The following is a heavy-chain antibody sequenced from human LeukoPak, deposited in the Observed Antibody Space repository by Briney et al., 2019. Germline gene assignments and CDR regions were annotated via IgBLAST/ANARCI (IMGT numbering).Heavy chain of an antibody. D-gene: IGHD5-12*01. V-gene: IGHV1-69*01. Sequence: GASVKVSCKASGGTFSSYAISWVRQAPGQGLEWMGGIIPIFGTANYAQKFQGRVTITADESTSTAYMELSSLRSEDTAVYYCARDGWWLRTDYYYYMDVWGKGTTVTVSS. CDR3: ARDGWWLRTDYYYYMDV. J-gene: IGHJ6*03. CDR2: IIPIFGTA. CDR1: GGTFSSYA.